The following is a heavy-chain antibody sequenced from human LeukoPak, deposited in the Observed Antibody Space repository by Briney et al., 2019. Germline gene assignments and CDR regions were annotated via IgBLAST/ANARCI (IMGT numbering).Heavy chain of an antibody. V-gene: IGHV3-30*18. D-gene: IGHD6-13*01. CDR1: GFTFSVYG. J-gene: IGHJ4*02. CDR3: AKAAVYSRNWTPFDD. Sequence: GGSLRLSCAASGFTFSVYGMHWVRQAPGKGLEWVALLSGDETYIDYTDSVKGRFTISRDTSKNTLFLQMNSLRADDTAIYYCAKAAVYSRNWTPFDDWGQGTLVTVSS. CDR2: LSGDETYI.